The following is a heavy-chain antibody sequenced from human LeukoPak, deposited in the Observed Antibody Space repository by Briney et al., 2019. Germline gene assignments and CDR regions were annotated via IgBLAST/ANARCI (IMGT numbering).Heavy chain of an antibody. CDR2: MFHSGDT. V-gene: IGHV4-38-2*01. CDR1: GYSIRSGSY. J-gene: IGHJ5*01. CDR3: AXXXXYXXXXXXXXXXXXXXXXXXXXXXXXXXXXWF. Sequence: SETLSLTCDVSGYSIRSGSYWGWIRQPPGKGLEWIGCMFHSGDTYHNPSLKSRVTISADTSKNQFSLNLTSVTAADTPAYHXAXXXXYXXXXXXXXXXXXXXXXXXXXXXXXXXXXWF.